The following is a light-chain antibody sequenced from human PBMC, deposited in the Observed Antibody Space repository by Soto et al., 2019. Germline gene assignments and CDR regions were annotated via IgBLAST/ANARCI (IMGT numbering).Light chain of an antibody. V-gene: IGLV1-40*01. CDR2: GKN. CDR1: SSNIGAGHD. CDR3: QSYDNSLSGSYV. J-gene: IGLJ1*01. Sequence: QSVLTQPPSVSGAPGQRVTISCTGSSSNIGAGHDVHWYQQLPGTAPKLLIYGKNNRPSGVPDRFSVSKSGTSASLAITGLQAEDEADYYCQSYDNSLSGSYVFGTGTKVTDL.